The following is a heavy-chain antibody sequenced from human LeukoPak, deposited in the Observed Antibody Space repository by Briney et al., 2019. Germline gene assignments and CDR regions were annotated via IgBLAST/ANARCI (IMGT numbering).Heavy chain of an antibody. D-gene: IGHD5-18*01. Sequence: GGSLRLSCAASGFTFSSYAMHWVRQAPGKGLEWVAVTSYDGSNKYYADSVKGRFTISRDNSKNTLYLQMNSLRAEDTAVYYCARGAGYGNDAFDIWGQGTMVTVSS. CDR1: GFTFSSYA. V-gene: IGHV3-30*04. J-gene: IGHJ3*02. CDR2: TSYDGSNK. CDR3: ARGAGYGNDAFDI.